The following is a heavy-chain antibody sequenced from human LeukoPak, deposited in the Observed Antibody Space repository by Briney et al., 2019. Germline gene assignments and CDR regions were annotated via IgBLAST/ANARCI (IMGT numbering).Heavy chain of an antibody. CDR3: ARVDGSGPNAPNDC. CDR1: GYTFTGYY. J-gene: IGHJ4*02. D-gene: IGHD3-10*01. Sequence: ASVKVSCKASGYTFTGYYIHWVRQAPGQGLEWMGRINPNSGGTKYAQKFQGRVTMTRDTSISSAYMELSRLRFDDTAVYYCARVDGSGPNAPNDCWGQGSQVTVSS. V-gene: IGHV1-2*06. CDR2: INPNSGGT.